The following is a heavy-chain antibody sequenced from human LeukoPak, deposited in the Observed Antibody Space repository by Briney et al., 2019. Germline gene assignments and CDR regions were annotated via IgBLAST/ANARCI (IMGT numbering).Heavy chain of an antibody. CDR3: AKDTALDCSGGSCYRIFDY. CDR1: GFTFSSFA. Sequence: GGSLRLSCAASGFTFSSFAMTWVRQAPRMGLEWVSTVTPTGGGTYYADSVKGRFTISRDNSKNTLYLQMNSLRAEDTAVYYCAKDTALDCSGGSCYRIFDYWGQGTLVTVSS. CDR2: VTPTGGGT. J-gene: IGHJ4*02. V-gene: IGHV3-23*01. D-gene: IGHD2-15*01.